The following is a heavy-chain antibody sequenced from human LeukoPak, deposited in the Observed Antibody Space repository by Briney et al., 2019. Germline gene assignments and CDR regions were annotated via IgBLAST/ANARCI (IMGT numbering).Heavy chain of an antibody. CDR3: ARVLRSGFGMDV. Sequence: AGGSLRLSCAASGFSFSGYGMVWVRQPPGRGLEWVALVWYDGRDNYCADSVKGRFTVSRDNSKNTLFLQMNSLRVEDTAVYYCARVLRSGFGMDVWGQGTTVTVSS. CDR2: VWYDGRDN. V-gene: IGHV3-33*01. CDR1: GFSFSGYG. J-gene: IGHJ6*02.